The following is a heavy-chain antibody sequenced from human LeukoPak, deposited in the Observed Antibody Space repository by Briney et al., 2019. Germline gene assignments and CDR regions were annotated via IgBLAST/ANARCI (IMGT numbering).Heavy chain of an antibody. CDR2: IYYIGST. CDR3: VRVVGATGSSDY. J-gene: IGHJ4*02. V-gene: IGHV4-59*01. Sequence: SETLSLTCTDSGGSISSDYWSWIRQPPGKGLEWIVYIYYIGSTNYNPSLKSRITISVDTSKSHFSLKLSSVTAADTAVYYCVRVVGATGSSDYWGQGTLVTVSS. D-gene: IGHD1-26*01. CDR1: GGSISSDY.